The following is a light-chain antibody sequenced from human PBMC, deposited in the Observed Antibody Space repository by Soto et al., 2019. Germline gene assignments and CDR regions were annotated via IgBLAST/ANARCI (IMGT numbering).Light chain of an antibody. CDR3: QQYNSYSSWT. CDR2: KAS. V-gene: IGKV1-5*03. J-gene: IGKJ1*01. CDR1: QSISFW. Sequence: DIQMTQSPSTLSASVGDRVTITCRASQSISFWLAWYQQKPGKAPKLLIYKASSTESGVPSRFSGSGSGTEFTLTISSLQPDDFATYYCQQYNSYSSWTFGQGTKVEIK.